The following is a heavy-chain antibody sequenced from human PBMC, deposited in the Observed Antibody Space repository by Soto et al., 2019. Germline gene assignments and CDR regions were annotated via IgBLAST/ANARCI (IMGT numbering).Heavy chain of an antibody. CDR3: GSGPSTTWIDN. D-gene: IGHD2-2*01. CDR1: GGSITSHHYY. V-gene: IGHV4-39*01. J-gene: IGHJ4*02. CDR2: IYSGGNT. Sequence: QLQVQESGPGQVKPSQTLSLTCTVSGGSITSHHYYWGWIRQPPGKGLEWIGSIYSGGNTYYNPCLRSRLTIFVDTAKNLISLKLNSVTAADSAIYYCGSGPSTTWIDNWGLGTQVSVSS.